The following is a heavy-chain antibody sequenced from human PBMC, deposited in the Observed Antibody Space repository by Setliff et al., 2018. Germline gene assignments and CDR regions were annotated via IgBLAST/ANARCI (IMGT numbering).Heavy chain of an antibody. CDR3: ARISASSSHFDY. Sequence: VSGPTLVNPTQTLTLTCTFSGFSLNTSGMRVSWIRQPPGKALEWLARIDWDDDKFYSTSLKTRLTISKDTSKKQVVLTMTNMDPVDTATYYCARISASSSHFDYWGPGTLVTAPQ. CDR1: GFSLNTSGMR. D-gene: IGHD6-13*01. V-gene: IGHV2-70*04. J-gene: IGHJ4*02. CDR2: IDWDDDK.